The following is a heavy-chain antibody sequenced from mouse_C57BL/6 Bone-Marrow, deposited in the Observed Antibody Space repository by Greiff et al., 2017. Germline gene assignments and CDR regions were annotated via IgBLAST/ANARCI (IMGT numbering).Heavy chain of an antibody. V-gene: IGHV14-4*01. Sequence: VQLQQSGAELVRPGASVKMSCTASGFNIKDDYMHWVKQRPEQGLEWIGWIDPENGDTAYASKFQGKATITADTSSNTAYLQLSSLTSEDTAVYYCTTGAWFAYWGQGTLVTVSA. CDR2: IDPENGDT. J-gene: IGHJ3*01. CDR1: GFNIKDDY. CDR3: TTGAWFAY.